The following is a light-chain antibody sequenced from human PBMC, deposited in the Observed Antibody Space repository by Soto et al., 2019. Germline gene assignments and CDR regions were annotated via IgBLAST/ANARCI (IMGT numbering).Light chain of an antibody. J-gene: IGKJ1*01. V-gene: IGKV3-20*01. CDR2: DTS. CDR3: QQYGSSRWT. Sequence: EIVLTQSPGTLSLSPGEIATLSFSASQSVSSSYLAWYQQTPGQAPRLLVYDTSYRATGVPDRFSGSGSGTDFTLTISRLEPEDSAVYYCQQYGSSRWTFGQGTKVDIK. CDR1: QSVSSSY.